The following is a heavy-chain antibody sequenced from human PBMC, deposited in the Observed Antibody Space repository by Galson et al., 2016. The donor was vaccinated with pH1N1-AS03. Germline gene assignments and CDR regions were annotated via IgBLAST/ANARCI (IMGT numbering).Heavy chain of an antibody. CDR1: GFTFKSYW. Sequence: SLRLSCAASGFTFKSYWMSWVRQAPGKGLEWVANINQDENEKYCVDSVKGRFTISRDNAKNSLYLEMNSLRAEDTALHYCARESTGTEHIVVVTGRYGYYYMDVWGKGTTVTVSS. CDR3: ARESTGTEHIVVVTGRYGYYYMDV. J-gene: IGHJ6*03. CDR2: INQDENEK. D-gene: IGHD2-21*02. V-gene: IGHV3-7*03.